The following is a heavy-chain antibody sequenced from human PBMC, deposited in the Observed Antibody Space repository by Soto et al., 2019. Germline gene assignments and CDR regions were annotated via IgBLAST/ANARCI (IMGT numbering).Heavy chain of an antibody. CDR2: VNNDGSSA. CDR1: GFTFTNYW. CDR3: ARDTPHNFFDP. V-gene: IGHV3-74*01. J-gene: IGHJ5*02. Sequence: HPGGSLRLSSAASGFTFTNYWVHWVRQAPGQGLVWVSRVNNDGSSATYADSEKGRFTISRDNANNTLYLQMNSLRAGDTGVYYCARDTPHNFFDPWGQGT.